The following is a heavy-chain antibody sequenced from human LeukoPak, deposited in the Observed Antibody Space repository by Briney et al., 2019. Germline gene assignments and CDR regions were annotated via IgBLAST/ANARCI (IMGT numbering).Heavy chain of an antibody. D-gene: IGHD4-17*01. CDR1: GFNFSSYA. CDR3: AKEVERTTVTYYYYYYGMDV. V-gene: IGHV3-23*01. J-gene: IGHJ6*02. CDR2: ISGSGGST. Sequence: PGGSLRLSCAASGFNFSSYAMSWVRQAPGKGLEWVSAISGSGGSTYYADSVKGRFTISRDNSKNTLYLQMNSLRAEDTAVYYCAKEVERTTVTYYYYYYGMDVWGQGTTVTVSS.